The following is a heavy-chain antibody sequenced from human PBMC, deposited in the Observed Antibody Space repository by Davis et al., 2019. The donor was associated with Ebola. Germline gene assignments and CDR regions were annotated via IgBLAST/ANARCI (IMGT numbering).Heavy chain of an antibody. V-gene: IGHV4-59*12. Sequence: SETSLTCTVSGGSISSYYWSWIRQPPGKGLEWIGYIYYSGSTNYNPSLKSRVTISVDTSKNQFSLKLSSVTAADTAVYYCARSSQWLGKFNYWGQGTLVTVSS. CDR3: ARSSQWLGKFNY. D-gene: IGHD6-19*01. CDR2: IYYSGST. J-gene: IGHJ4*02. CDR1: GGSISSYY.